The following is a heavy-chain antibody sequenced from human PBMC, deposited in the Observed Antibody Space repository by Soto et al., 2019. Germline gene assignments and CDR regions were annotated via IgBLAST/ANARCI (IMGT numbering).Heavy chain of an antibody. CDR2: ISSSGGTT. Sequence: EVQLVESGGGLVKPGGSLRLSCAASGFTFSSYSMNWVRQAPGKGLEWVSSISSSGGTTDDADSVKGRFTISRDNSENTLYLQMSALRAEDTAVYYCAKGSGAWNDCLEYGGQGPRVPVSS. V-gene: IGHV3-23*04. CDR1: GFTFSSYS. J-gene: IGHJ4*02. D-gene: IGHD1-1*01. CDR3: AKGSGAWNDCLEY.